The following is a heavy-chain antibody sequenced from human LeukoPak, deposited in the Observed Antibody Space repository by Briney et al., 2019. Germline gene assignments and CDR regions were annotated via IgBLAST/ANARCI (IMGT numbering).Heavy chain of an antibody. D-gene: IGHD2-15*01. CDR3: ARDLMVVVAATPALDV. V-gene: IGHV3-23*01. CDR1: GFTFSNYA. J-gene: IGHJ6*02. CDR2: ISGTTGNT. Sequence: GGSLRLSCAASGFTFSNYAMSWVRQAPGKGLEWVSTISGTTGNTYYADSVRGRFTISRDNSKSTMYLQMNSLRAEDTAVYYCARDLMVVVAATPALDVWGQGTTVTVSS.